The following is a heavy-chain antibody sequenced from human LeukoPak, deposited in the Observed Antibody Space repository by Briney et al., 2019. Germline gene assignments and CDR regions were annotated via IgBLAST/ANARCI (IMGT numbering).Heavy chain of an antibody. CDR3: ARVVLTGTFYYYYYMDV. Sequence: ASVKVSCKASGYTFTSYGISWVRQAPGQGLEWMGWINPNSGGTNYAQKFQGRVTMTRDTSISTAYMELSRLRSDDTAVYYCARVVLTGTFYYYYYMDVWGKGTTVTVSS. CDR1: GYTFTSYG. D-gene: IGHD3-9*01. J-gene: IGHJ6*03. CDR2: INPNSGGT. V-gene: IGHV1-2*02.